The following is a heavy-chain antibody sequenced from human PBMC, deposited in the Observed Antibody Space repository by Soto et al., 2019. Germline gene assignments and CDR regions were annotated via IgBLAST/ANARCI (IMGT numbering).Heavy chain of an antibody. V-gene: IGHV4-61*01. D-gene: IGHD2-21*01. CDR2: IYFTGST. J-gene: IGHJ1*01. CDR3: VRLVSFGGEEDC. CDR1: GDSVSGGSFY. Sequence: HVQLQESGPGLVKPSETLSLTCSVSGDSVSGGSFYWSWIRQPPGKGLELIGYIYFTGSTNYNPSPKSRVTSSVDTSKNHFSLNLMSVTAADTAIYYCVRLVSFGGEEDCWGQGISVAVSS.